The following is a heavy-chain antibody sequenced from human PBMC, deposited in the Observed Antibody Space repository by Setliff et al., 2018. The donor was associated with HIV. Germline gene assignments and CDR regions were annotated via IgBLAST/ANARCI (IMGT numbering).Heavy chain of an antibody. J-gene: IGHJ5*02. V-gene: IGHV1-69*05. D-gene: IGHD2-2*02. CDR1: GGTFSSYA. CDR2: IIPIFGTA. Sequence: SVKVSCKASGGTFSSYAISWVRQAPGQGLEWMGGIIPIFGTANYAQKFQGRVTITTDESTSTAYMELSSLRSEDTAVYYCARGSYCSSTSCYMLANWFDPWGQGTLVTVS. CDR3: ARGSYCSSTSCYMLANWFDP.